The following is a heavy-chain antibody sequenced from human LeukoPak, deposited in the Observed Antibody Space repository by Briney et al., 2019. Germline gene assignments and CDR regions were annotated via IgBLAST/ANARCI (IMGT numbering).Heavy chain of an antibody. D-gene: IGHD3-16*01. V-gene: IGHV5-51*01. J-gene: IGHJ5*02. CDR3: ARHWGKPNNWFDP. Sequence: GESLKISCKASGYSFTSYWIGWVRQMPGKGREWMGLIYPGDSDTRYSPSFQGQVTISADKSISTAYLQWSSLKASDTAMYYCARHWGKPNNWFDPWGKGTLVTVSS. CDR1: GYSFTSYW. CDR2: IYPGDSDT.